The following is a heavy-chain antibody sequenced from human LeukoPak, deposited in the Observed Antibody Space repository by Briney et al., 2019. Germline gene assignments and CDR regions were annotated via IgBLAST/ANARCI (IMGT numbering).Heavy chain of an antibody. Sequence: PSETLSLTCTVSGGSISSSSYSWGWIRQPPGKGLEWIGSIYYSGSTYYNPSLKSRVTISVDTSKNQFSLKLSSVTAADTAVYYCARDKGAGGSYYDYWGQGTLVTVSS. V-gene: IGHV4-39*07. J-gene: IGHJ4*02. D-gene: IGHD1-26*01. CDR1: GGSISSSSYS. CDR2: IYYSGST. CDR3: ARDKGAGGSYYDY.